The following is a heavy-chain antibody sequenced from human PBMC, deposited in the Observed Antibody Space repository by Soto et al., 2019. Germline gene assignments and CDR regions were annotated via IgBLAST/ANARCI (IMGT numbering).Heavy chain of an antibody. CDR1: GFSLSTSGVS. V-gene: IGHV2-5*01. CDR3: AHRPGTTATYDF. Sequence: QITLKESGPTLVTPKQHLTLTCTFSGFSLSTSGVSVGWFRQPPGKAPDWLPLIYWNDDKRYSPSLRSKLTITRDTSKNLVVLTMTNMDPVDTGTYYCAHRPGTTATYDFWRQGTLVTVSS. J-gene: IGHJ4*02. CDR2: IYWNDDK. D-gene: IGHD1-1*01.